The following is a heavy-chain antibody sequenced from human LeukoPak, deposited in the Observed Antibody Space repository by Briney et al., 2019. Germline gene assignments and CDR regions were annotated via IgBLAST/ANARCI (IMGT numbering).Heavy chain of an antibody. CDR3: ARGPKPSGFRGIAARRSEYYFDY. J-gene: IGHJ4*02. D-gene: IGHD6-6*01. CDR2: ISTDGYTT. CDR1: GLAFSAYK. Sequence: GGSLRLSCAASGLAFSAYKMHWVRQAPRKGLVWVSRISTDGYTTDYADFVQGRFTASRDNTKNTWSLEMNSLRAEDTAVYYCARGPKPSGFRGIAARRSEYYFDYWGQGTLVTVSS. V-gene: IGHV3-74*01.